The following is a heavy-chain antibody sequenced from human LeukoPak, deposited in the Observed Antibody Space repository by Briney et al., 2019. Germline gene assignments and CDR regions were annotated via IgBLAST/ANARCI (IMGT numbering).Heavy chain of an antibody. V-gene: IGHV1-2*02. J-gene: IGHJ4*02. CDR1: GYTFTGYY. CDR3: ARDAHYYDSSED. D-gene: IGHD3-22*01. Sequence: ASVKVSCKASGYTFTGYYIHWVRQAPGQGLEWMGWVNPNSGGTSYAQKFQGRVTMTRDTSISTAYMELSSLRSDDTAMYYCARDAHYYDSSEDWGQGTLVTVSS. CDR2: VNPNSGGT.